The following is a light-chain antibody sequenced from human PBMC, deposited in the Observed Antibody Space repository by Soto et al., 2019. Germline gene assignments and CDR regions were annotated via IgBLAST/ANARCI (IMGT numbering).Light chain of an antibody. V-gene: IGKV1-5*01. CDR1: QSISSW. J-gene: IGKJ1*01. Sequence: GDRVTITCRASQSISSWLAWYQQKPGKAPTLLIYAASNLQSGVPSRFRGSRSGTEFTLTVSSLQPADFATYYCLQDHDDSWTFGQGTKVDIK. CDR2: AAS. CDR3: LQDHDDSWT.